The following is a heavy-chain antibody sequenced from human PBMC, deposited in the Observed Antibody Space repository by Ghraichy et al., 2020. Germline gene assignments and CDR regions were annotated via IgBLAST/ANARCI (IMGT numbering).Heavy chain of an antibody. CDR2: IYHSGST. CDR1: GGSFSGYY. Sequence: SETLSLTCAVYGGSFSGYYWSWIRQPPGKGLEWIGEIYHSGSTNYNPSLKSRVTISVDKSKNQFSLKLSSVTAADTAVYYCARVVYYDFWSGYQGWFDPWGQGTLVTVSS. CDR3: ARVVYYDFWSGYQGWFDP. D-gene: IGHD3-3*01. V-gene: IGHV4-34*01. J-gene: IGHJ5*02.